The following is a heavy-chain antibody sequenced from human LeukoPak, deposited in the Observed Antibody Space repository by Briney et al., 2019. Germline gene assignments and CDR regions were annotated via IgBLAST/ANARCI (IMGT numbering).Heavy chain of an antibody. Sequence: SETLSLTCAVYGGSFSGYYWSWIRQPPGKGLEWIGEINHSGSTNYNPSLKSRVTISVDTSKNQFSLKLSSVTAADTAVYYCARGAKVAYLNWGQGTLVTVSS. CDR3: ARGAKVAYLN. CDR1: GGSFSGYY. J-gene: IGHJ4*02. D-gene: IGHD2-21*01. CDR2: INHSGST. V-gene: IGHV4-34*01.